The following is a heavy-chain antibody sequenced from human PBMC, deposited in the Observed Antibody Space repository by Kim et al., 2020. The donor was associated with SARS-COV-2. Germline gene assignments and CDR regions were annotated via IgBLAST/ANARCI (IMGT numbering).Heavy chain of an antibody. Sequence: ASVKVSCKVSGYTLTELSMHWVRQAPGKGLEWMGGFDPEDGETIYAQKFQGRVTMTEDTSTDTAYMELSSLRSEDTAVYYCATEEQIFGGMDVWGKGTTVTVSS. D-gene: IGHD3-3*01. CDR1: GYTLTELS. CDR3: ATEEQIFGGMDV. J-gene: IGHJ6*03. CDR2: FDPEDGET. V-gene: IGHV1-24*01.